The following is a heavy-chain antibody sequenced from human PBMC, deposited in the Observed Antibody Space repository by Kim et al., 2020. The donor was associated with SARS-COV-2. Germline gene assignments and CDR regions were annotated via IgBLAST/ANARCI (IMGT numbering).Heavy chain of an antibody. CDR1: GFTFSSYA. D-gene: IGHD2-8*01. CDR2: ISGSGGST. V-gene: IGHV3-23*01. J-gene: IGHJ4*02. CDR3: AKDKAPWELMVYAPSSLLFDY. Sequence: GGSLRLSCAASGFTFSSYAMSWVRQAPGKGLEWVSAISGSGGSTYYADSVKGRFTISRDNSKNTLYLQMNSLRAEDTAVYYCAKDKAPWELMVYAPSSLLFDYWGQGTLVTVSS.